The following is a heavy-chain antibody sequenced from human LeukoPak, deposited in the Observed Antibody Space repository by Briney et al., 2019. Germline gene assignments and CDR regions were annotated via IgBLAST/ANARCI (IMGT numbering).Heavy chain of an antibody. V-gene: IGHV1-18*01. Sequence: ASVKVSCKASGYTFTSYGISWVRQAPGQGLEWMGWISAYNGNTNYARKLQGRVTMTTDTSTSTAYMELRSLRSDDTAVYYCARDKPFPWVAATSLFDYWGQGTLVTVSS. CDR2: ISAYNGNT. D-gene: IGHD2-15*01. CDR3: ARDKPFPWVAATSLFDY. J-gene: IGHJ4*02. CDR1: GYTFTSYG.